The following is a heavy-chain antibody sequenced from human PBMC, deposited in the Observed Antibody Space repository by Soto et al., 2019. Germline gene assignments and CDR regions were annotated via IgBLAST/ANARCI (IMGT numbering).Heavy chain of an antibody. Sequence: ASVEVSCKASGYTFTSYCISWVLQAPGQGLEWMGWISAYNGNTNYAQKLQGRVTITTDTSTSTAYMELRSLRSDDTAVYYCARDQGDYDILAGYYNVGFDPWGQGTLVTVSS. CDR2: ISAYNGNT. D-gene: IGHD3-9*01. CDR1: GYTFTSYC. CDR3: ARDQGDYDILAGYYNVGFDP. V-gene: IGHV1-18*01. J-gene: IGHJ5*02.